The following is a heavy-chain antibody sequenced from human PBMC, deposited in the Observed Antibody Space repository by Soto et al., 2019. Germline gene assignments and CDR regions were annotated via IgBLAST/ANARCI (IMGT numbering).Heavy chain of an antibody. CDR2: IYYSGST. CDR3: ARECTYDVWKGYNGHNWLGP. D-gene: IGHD3-3*01. CDR1: GGSVSSGRYY. V-gene: IGHV4-61*01. Sequence: PSETLSLPCTVSGGSVSSGRYYWSWIRQPPRKGLEWIWYIYYSGSTNYNPSLKIRVTISVDTSKNQFSPNLSSVTAADTAVYYCARECTYDVWKGYNGHNWLGPRGRRSLVTVSS. J-gene: IGHJ5*01.